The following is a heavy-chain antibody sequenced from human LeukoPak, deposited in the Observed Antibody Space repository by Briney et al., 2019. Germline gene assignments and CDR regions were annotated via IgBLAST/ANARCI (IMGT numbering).Heavy chain of an antibody. CDR2: IYYSGTT. CDR1: GGSISSYY. Sequence: SETLSLTCTVSGGSISSYYWSWIRKPPGQGQERIGYIYYSGTTNYNHSLKSLVTISVDTSKNQFSLKLSSVTAADTAVYYCARGVYIAAAQYAYWGQGTLVTVSS. J-gene: IGHJ4*02. D-gene: IGHD6-13*01. V-gene: IGHV4-59*01. CDR3: ARGVYIAAAQYAY.